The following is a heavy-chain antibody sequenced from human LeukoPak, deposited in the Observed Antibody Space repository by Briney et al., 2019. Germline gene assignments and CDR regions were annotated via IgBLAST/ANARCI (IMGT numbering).Heavy chain of an antibody. D-gene: IGHD3-22*01. CDR3: SKESNYDSSGYFN. CDR1: GFVFSSYG. CDR2: IRFDGSTT. V-gene: IGHV3-30*02. J-gene: IGHJ4*02. Sequence: GGSLRLSCAASGFVFSSYGIHWVRQAPGKGLEGVAFIRFDGSTTYYAESGKGRFTVSRDNSKFTADLQVNSLTAEDTAVYYCSKESNYDSSGYFNWGQGTLVTVS.